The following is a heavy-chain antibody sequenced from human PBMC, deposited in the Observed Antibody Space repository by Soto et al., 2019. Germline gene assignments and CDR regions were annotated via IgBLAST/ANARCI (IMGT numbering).Heavy chain of an antibody. V-gene: IGHV3-23*01. D-gene: IGHD3-16*01. CDR1: GFSFHTFE. J-gene: IGHJ5*01. CDR2: ISDDGSRT. CDR3: VKGGWLDC. Sequence: EVQLLESGGGLVQPGGSLRLSCAASGFSFHTFEMSWVRQAPGRGLEWVSFISDDGSRTYYADAVKGRFTISRDNSKYTLYLQRNSRTVEDTAVSACVKGGWLDCWGQGTLVTVSS.